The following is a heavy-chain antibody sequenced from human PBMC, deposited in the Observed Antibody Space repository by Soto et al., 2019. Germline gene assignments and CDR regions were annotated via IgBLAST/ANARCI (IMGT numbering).Heavy chain of an antibody. CDR1: GFTFSSYS. CDR3: ARARRRNWNYPPRFAYMDV. D-gene: IGHD1-7*01. J-gene: IGHJ6*03. V-gene: IGHV3-21*01. Sequence: GGSLRLSCAASGFTFSSYSMNWVRQAPGKGLEWVSSISSSSSYIYYADSVKGRFTISRDNAKNSLYLQMNSLRAEDTAVYYCARARRRNWNYPPRFAYMDVWGKGTTVTVSS. CDR2: ISSSSSYI.